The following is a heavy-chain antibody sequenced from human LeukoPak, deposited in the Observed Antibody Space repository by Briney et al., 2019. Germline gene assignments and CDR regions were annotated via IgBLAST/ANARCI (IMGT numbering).Heavy chain of an antibody. CDR2: VSLNSGSI. J-gene: IGHJ3*02. V-gene: IGHV3-9*01. CDR1: GFTFDDYA. CDR3: ANAITIFGVVIFSPAFDI. D-gene: IGHD3-3*01. Sequence: GGSLRLSCAASGFTFDDYAMHWVRQAPGKGLEWVSGVSLNSGSIGYADPVKGRFTTSRDNDKTSLYLQMNSLRAEDTALYFCANAITIFGVVIFSPAFDIWGQGTMVTVSS.